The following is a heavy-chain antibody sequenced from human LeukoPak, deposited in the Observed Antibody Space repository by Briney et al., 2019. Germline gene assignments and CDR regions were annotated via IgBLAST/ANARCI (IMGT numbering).Heavy chain of an antibody. D-gene: IGHD3-16*01. J-gene: IGHJ4*02. CDR3: ARQRTMGASDY. CDR1: GGSISSSGYY. Sequence: PSETLSLTCTVSGGSISSSGYYWGWIRQPPGKGLEWIGNIYYSGNTYYNPSLKSRVTISVDTSKNQFSLRLSSVTAADTAAYYCARQRTMGASDYWGQGTLVTVPS. V-gene: IGHV4-39*01. CDR2: IYYSGNT.